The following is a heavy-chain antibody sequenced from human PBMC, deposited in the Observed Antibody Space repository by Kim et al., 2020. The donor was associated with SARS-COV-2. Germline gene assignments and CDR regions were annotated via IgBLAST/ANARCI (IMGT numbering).Heavy chain of an antibody. CDR3: ARPNSSGWSFDY. D-gene: IGHD6-19*01. CDR1: GGSISSSSYY. Sequence: SETLSLTCTVSGGSISSSSYYWGWIRQPPGKGLEWIGSIYYSGSTYYNPSLKSRVTISVDTSKNQFSLKLSSVTAADTAVYYCARPNSSGWSFDYWGQGTLVTVSS. J-gene: IGHJ4*02. CDR2: IYYSGST. V-gene: IGHV4-39*01.